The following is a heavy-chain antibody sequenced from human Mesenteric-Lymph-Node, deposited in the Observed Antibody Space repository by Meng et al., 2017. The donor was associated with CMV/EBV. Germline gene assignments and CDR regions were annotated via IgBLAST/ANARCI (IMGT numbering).Heavy chain of an antibody. CDR1: GGTFSSYA. J-gene: IGHJ4*02. CDR2: IIPILGIA. V-gene: IGHV1-69*04. CDR3: ARDRGIVVDNPPFDY. Sequence: SGGTFSSYAISWVRQAPGQGLEWMGRIIPILGIANYAQKFQGRVTITAGKSTSTAYMELSSLRSEDTAVYYCARDRGIVVDNPPFDYWGQGTLVTVSS. D-gene: IGHD2-21*01.